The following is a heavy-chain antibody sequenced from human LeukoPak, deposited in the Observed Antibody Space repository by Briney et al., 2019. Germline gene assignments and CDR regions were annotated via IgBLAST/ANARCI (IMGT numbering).Heavy chain of an antibody. CDR1: GGSISSYY. J-gene: IGHJ4*02. CDR3: ARTNYDSSGYPFDY. V-gene: IGHV4-59*01. D-gene: IGHD3-22*01. Sequence: SETPSLTCTVSGGSISSYYWSWIRQPPGKGLEWIGYIYYSGSTNYNPSLKSRVTISVDTSKNQFSLKLSSVTAADTAVYYCARTNYDSSGYPFDYWGQGTLVTVSS. CDR2: IYYSGST.